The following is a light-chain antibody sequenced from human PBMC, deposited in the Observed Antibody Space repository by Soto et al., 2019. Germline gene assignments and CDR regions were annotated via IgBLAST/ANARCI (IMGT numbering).Light chain of an antibody. V-gene: IGKV1-39*01. J-gene: IGKJ3*01. Sequence: DIQMTQSPSSLSASVGDRVTITCRASQSISSYLNWYQQKPGKAPKRLIFAASSLQSGVPSRFSSSRSATEFALNISSLQPEDFATYYFQQSYSTPPFTFGPGTKVDIK. CDR2: AAS. CDR1: QSISSY. CDR3: QQSYSTPPFT.